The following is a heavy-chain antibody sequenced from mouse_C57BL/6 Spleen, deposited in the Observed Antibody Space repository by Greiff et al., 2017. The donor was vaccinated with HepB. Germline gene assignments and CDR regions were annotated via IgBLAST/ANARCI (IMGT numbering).Heavy chain of an antibody. CDR2: IDPETGGT. J-gene: IGHJ3*01. V-gene: IGHV1-15*01. CDR1: GYTFTDYE. Sequence: VQGVESGAELVRPGASVTLSCKASGYTFTDYEMHWVKQTPVHGLEWIGAIDPETGGTAYNQKFKGKAILTADKSSSTAYMELRSLTSEDSAVYYCTRDGYAYWGQGTLVTVSA. D-gene: IGHD2-3*01. CDR3: TRDGYAY.